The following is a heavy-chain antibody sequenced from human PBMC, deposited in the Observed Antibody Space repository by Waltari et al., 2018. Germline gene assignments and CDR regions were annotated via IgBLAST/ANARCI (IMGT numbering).Heavy chain of an antibody. J-gene: IGHJ4*02. V-gene: IGHV4-34*01. CDR2: INYRGST. CDR1: GGSFSGYY. Sequence: QVQLQQWGAGLLKPSETLSLTCAVYGGSFSGYYWSWIRQSPGKGLEWIGEINYRGSTNYIPSRKSRVTISIDTAKTQFSLELTSVTGADTAVYYCAGTPVGVTFLYFDYWGQGTLVTVSS. CDR3: AGTPVGVTFLYFDY. D-gene: IGHD1-26*01.